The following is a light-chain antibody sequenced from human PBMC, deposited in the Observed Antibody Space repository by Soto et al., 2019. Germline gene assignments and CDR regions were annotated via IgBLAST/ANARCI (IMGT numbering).Light chain of an antibody. CDR3: ETWDSNTRV. CDR2: LEGSGSY. J-gene: IGLJ1*01. CDR1: SGHSSYI. Sequence: QLVLTQSSSASASLGSSVKLTCTLSSGHSSYIIAWHQQQPGKAPRYLMKLEGSGSYNKGSGVPDRFSGSSSGADRYLTISNLQFEDEADYYCETWDSNTRVFGTGTTVTVL. V-gene: IGLV4-60*02.